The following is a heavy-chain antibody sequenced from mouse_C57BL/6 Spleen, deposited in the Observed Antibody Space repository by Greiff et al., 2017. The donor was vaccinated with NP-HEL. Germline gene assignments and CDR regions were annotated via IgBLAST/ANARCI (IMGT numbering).Heavy chain of an antibody. D-gene: IGHD2-5*01. V-gene: IGHV1-26*01. CDR3: ALTTIVTLYAMDY. Sequence: VQLQQSGPELVKPGASVKISCKASGYTFTDYYMNWVKQSHGKSLEWIGDINPNNGGTSYNQKFKGKATLTVDKSSSTAYMELRSLTSEDSAVYYCALTTIVTLYAMDYWGQGTSVTVSS. J-gene: IGHJ4*01. CDR2: INPNNGGT. CDR1: GYTFTDYY.